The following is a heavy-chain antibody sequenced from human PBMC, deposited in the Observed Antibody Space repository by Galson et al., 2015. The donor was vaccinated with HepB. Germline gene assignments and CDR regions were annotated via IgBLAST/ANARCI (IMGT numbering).Heavy chain of an antibody. CDR3: ARVSMATITSYYYYYMDV. J-gene: IGHJ6*03. Sequence: SVKVSCKASGYTFTSYGISWVRQAPGQGLEWMGWISAYNGNTNYAQKLQGRVTMTTDTSTSTAYMELRSLRSDDTAVYYCARVSMATITSYYYYYMDVWGKGTTVTVSS. V-gene: IGHV1-18*01. CDR2: ISAYNGNT. CDR1: GYTFTSYG. D-gene: IGHD5-24*01.